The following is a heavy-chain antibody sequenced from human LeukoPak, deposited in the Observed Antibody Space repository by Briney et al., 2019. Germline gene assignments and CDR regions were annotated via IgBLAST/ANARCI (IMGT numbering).Heavy chain of an antibody. CDR1: EFTVSSNY. V-gene: IGHV3-74*01. Sequence: GGSLRLSCAASEFTVSSNYMSWVRQAPGKGLVWVSRINRDGSSTDYLDSVKGRFTISRDNARNTLYLQMNSLRAEDTAVYYCARVPYVFDLWGQGTMVTVSS. CDR2: INRDGSST. J-gene: IGHJ3*01. CDR3: ARVPYVFDL.